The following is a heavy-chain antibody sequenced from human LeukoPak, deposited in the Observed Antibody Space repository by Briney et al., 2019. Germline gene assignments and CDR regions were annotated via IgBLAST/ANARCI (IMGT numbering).Heavy chain of an antibody. CDR3: ARDDSSLGRFLEGLPLGTASCFDP. Sequence: SETLSLTCTVSGGSISSSSYYWGWIRQPPGKGLEWIGSLYYSGSTYYNPSLKSRVTISVDTSKNQFPLKLSSVTATDTAVYCWARDDSSLGRFLEGLPLGTASCFDPWGQRTLVTVSS. CDR2: LYYSGST. V-gene: IGHV4-39*06. CDR1: GGSISSSSYY. J-gene: IGHJ5*02. D-gene: IGHD3-3*01.